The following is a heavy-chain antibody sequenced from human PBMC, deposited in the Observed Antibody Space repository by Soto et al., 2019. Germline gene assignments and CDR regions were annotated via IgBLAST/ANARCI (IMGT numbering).Heavy chain of an antibody. CDR3: ATDPPEYCSGGSCYGY. D-gene: IGHD2-15*01. J-gene: IGHJ4*02. V-gene: IGHV1-24*01. Sequence: ASVKVSCKVSGYTLTELSIHWVRQAPGEGLEWMGGFDPEDGETIYAQKFQGRVTMTEDTSTDTAYMELSSLRSEDTAVYYCATDPPEYCSGGSCYGYWGQGTLVTVSS. CDR2: FDPEDGET. CDR1: GYTLTELS.